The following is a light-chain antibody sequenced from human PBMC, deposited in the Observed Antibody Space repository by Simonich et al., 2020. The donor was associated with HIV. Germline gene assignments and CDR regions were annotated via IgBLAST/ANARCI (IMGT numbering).Light chain of an antibody. CDR3: MQTLQTPFT. Sequence: DIVMTQSPLSLSVTPGEPASISCRSSQRLLHTAGYYYLEWYLQNPGPSPQLLISLGSNRASGVPDRFRGSGSGTDCTLKISRVEAEDVGVYYCMQTLQTPFTFGPGTKVDIK. CDR2: LGS. J-gene: IGKJ3*01. CDR1: QRLLHTAGYYY. V-gene: IGKV2-28*01.